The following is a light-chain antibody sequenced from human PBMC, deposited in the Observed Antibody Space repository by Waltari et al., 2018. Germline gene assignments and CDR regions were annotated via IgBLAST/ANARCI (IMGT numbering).Light chain of an antibody. Sequence: DIQMTQSPSFLSASVGERVTITCRASQSIGNHLNWFQQKPGKAPKVLIYAASSLQSGVPSRFSGDGSGTDFTLTISSLHPEDFATYYCQPTYTSLAWTFGQGTKVEIK. J-gene: IGKJ1*01. CDR3: QPTYTSLAWT. CDR2: AAS. V-gene: IGKV1-39*01. CDR1: QSIGNH.